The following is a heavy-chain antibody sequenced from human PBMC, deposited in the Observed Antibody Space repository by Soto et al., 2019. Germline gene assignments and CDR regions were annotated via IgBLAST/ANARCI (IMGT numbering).Heavy chain of an antibody. V-gene: IGHV1-69*13. CDR2: IIPIFGTA. CDR3: ANDFWSGYYQYGMDV. CDR1: GYTFTRYD. J-gene: IGHJ6*02. Sequence: SVKVSCKASGYTFTRYDINWVQQVIGQGLEWMGGIIPIFGTANYAQKFQGRVTITADESTSTAYMELSSLRSEDTAVYYCANDFWSGYYQYGMDVWGQGTTVTVSS. D-gene: IGHD3-3*01.